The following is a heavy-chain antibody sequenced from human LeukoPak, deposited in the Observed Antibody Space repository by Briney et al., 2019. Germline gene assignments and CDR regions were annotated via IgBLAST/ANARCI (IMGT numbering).Heavy chain of an antibody. Sequence: PSETLSLTCAVSGYSISSGRYWGWTRQPPGKGLEWIGSVFHSGSTYYNPSLKSRVTISVDTSKNHFSLNLRSVTAADTAVYYCARSLSTAGIDYWGQGTLVTVSS. D-gene: IGHD2-2*01. V-gene: IGHV4-38-2*01. CDR3: ARSLSTAGIDY. J-gene: IGHJ4*02. CDR2: VFHSGST. CDR1: GYSISSGRY.